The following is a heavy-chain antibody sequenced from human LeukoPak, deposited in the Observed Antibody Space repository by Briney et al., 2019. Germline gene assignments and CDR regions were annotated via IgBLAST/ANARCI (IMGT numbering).Heavy chain of an antibody. CDR2: IYHSGGT. CDR1: GGSISSGNW. D-gene: IGHD2/OR15-2a*01. Sequence: SETLSLTCAVSGGSISSGNWWSWVRQTPGKGLEWIGEIYHSGGTNYNPSLKSRVTIPVDTSKNQFSLKLSSVTAADTAVYYCARRVYDTDAFDIWGQGTMVTVSS. CDR3: ARRVYDTDAFDI. J-gene: IGHJ3*02. V-gene: IGHV4-4*02.